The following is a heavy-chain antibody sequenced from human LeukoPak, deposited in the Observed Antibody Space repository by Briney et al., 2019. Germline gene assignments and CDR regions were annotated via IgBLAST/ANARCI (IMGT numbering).Heavy chain of an antibody. D-gene: IGHD1-1*01. CDR3: AREGNGGFDI. J-gene: IGHJ3*02. V-gene: IGHV4-4*07. CDR1: GGSINNYY. CDR2: VYSTGTT. Sequence: ASETLSLTCTVSGGSINNYYWSCIRQPAGKGLEWIGRVYSTGTTYYSPSLKSRLTMSVDKSKNQFSLKLSSVTAADTAVYYCAREGNGGFDIGGKGKMVTVSS.